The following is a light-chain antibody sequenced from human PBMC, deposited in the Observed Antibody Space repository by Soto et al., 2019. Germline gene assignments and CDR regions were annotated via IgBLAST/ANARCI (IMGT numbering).Light chain of an antibody. CDR1: QSVSSD. CDR2: GAS. V-gene: IGKV3-20*01. CDR3: QQYGSSPIT. J-gene: IGKJ5*01. Sequence: EIVMTQSPATLSVSPGERATLSCRASQSVSSDLAWYHQKPGQAPRLLIYGASSRATGIPDRFSGSGSGTDFTLTISRLEPEDFAVYYCQQYGSSPITFGQGTRREIK.